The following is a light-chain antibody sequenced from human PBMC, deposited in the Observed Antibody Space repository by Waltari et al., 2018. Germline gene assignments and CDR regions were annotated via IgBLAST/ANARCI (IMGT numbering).Light chain of an antibody. V-gene: IGKV1-5*03. Sequence: IACRASQSISSWLAWYQQKPGKAPKLLIYKASTLESGVPSRFSGSGSGTEFTLTISSLQPDDFATYYCQHYNTYSRSITFGQGTRLEIQ. CDR3: QHYNTYSRSIT. CDR2: KAS. CDR1: QSISSW. J-gene: IGKJ5*01.